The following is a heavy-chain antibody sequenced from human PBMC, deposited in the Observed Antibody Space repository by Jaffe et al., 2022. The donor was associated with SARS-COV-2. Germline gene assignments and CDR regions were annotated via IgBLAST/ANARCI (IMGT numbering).Heavy chain of an antibody. CDR3: ARDLRHGPLDY. CDR2: IYYTGST. V-gene: IGHV4-31*03. J-gene: IGHJ4*02. CDR1: GGSISSGGYY. Sequence: QVQLQESGPGLVKPSQTLSLTCTVSGGSISSGGYYWSWIRQHPGKGLEWIGYIYYTGSTYYNPSLKSRLTISIDTSKNQFSLKLSSVTAADTAVYYCARDLRHGPLDYWGQGTLVTVSS. D-gene: IGHD3-16*01.